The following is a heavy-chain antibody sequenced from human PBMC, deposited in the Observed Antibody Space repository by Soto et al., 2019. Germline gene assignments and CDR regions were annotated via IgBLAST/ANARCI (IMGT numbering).Heavy chain of an antibody. CDR2: IIPILGIA. Sequence: QVQLVQSGAEVKKPGSSVKVSCKASGGTFSSYTISWVRQAPGQGLEWMGRIIPILGIANYAQKFQGRVTITADKSTSTAYMELSSLRSEDTAVYYCAREGNWYSGCDPDYWGQGTLVTVSS. CDR3: AREGNWYSGCDPDY. D-gene: IGHD5-12*01. CDR1: GGTFSSYT. V-gene: IGHV1-69*08. J-gene: IGHJ4*02.